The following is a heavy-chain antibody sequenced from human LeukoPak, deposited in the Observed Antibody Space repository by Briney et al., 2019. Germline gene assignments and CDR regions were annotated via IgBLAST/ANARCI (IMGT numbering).Heavy chain of an antibody. CDR1: GYSISSGYY. Sequence: SETLSLTCTVSGYSISSGYYWGWIRQPPGKGLEWIGSIYHSGSTYYNPSLKSRVTISVDTSKNQFSLKLSSVTAADTAVYYCAREGGWELRGPFDYWGQGTLVTVSS. J-gene: IGHJ4*02. D-gene: IGHD1-26*01. V-gene: IGHV4-38-2*02. CDR2: IYHSGST. CDR3: AREGGWELRGPFDY.